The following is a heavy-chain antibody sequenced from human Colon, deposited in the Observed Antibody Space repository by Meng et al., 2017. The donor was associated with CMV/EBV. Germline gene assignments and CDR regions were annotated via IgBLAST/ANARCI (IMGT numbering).Heavy chain of an antibody. CDR3: ARDWGSSNAFDV. Sequence: GGSLRLSCEGSGFNFGDHAMSWVRQPPGKGLEWVSGIIWSGIYTGYADSVKGRFTISRDNSKNTVYFQMNSLRPEDTAVYYCARDWGSSNAFDVWGQGTMVTVSS. D-gene: IGHD3-16*01. V-gene: IGHV3-20*04. CDR2: IIWSGIYT. J-gene: IGHJ3*01. CDR1: GFNFGDHA.